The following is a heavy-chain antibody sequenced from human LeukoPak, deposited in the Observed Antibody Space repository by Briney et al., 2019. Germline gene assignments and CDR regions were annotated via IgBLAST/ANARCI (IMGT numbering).Heavy chain of an antibody. V-gene: IGHV1-18*01. CDR3: ARRYCSSTSCYTNWFDP. J-gene: IGHJ5*02. CDR2: ISAYNGHT. CDR1: GYTFSTYG. Sequence: ASVKVSCKASGYTFSTYGISWVRQAPGHGLEWMGWISAYNGHTKYAQRLQGRVTMTTDTSTSTAYMELRSLRSDDTAVYYCARRYCSSTSCYTNWFDPWGQGTLVTVSS. D-gene: IGHD2-2*02.